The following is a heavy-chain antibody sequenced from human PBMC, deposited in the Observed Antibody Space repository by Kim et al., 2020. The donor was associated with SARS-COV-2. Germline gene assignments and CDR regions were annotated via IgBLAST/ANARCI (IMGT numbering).Heavy chain of an antibody. D-gene: IGHD1-1*01. J-gene: IGHJ6*02. Sequence: ASVKVSCKASGYTFTSYGISWVRQAPGQGLEWMGWISAYNGNTNYAQKLQGRVTMTTDTSTSTAYMELRSLRSDDTAVYYCARARDWNLYYYYYYGMDVWGQGTTVTGSS. CDR2: ISAYNGNT. CDR3: ARARDWNLYYYYYYGMDV. V-gene: IGHV1-18*04. CDR1: GYTFTSYG.